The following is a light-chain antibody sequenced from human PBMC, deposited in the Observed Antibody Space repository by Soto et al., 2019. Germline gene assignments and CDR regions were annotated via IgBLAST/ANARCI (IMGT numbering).Light chain of an antibody. Sequence: EIVLTQSPGTLSLSPGERATLSCRASQSVSSSYLAWYQQTPGQAPRLLIYGASSMATGIPDRFSGSGSGTDFSLTISRLEPEDFAVYYYQQYGSSPPWTFGQGTKVEIK. V-gene: IGKV3-20*01. CDR3: QQYGSSPPWT. CDR2: GAS. CDR1: QSVSSSY. J-gene: IGKJ1*01.